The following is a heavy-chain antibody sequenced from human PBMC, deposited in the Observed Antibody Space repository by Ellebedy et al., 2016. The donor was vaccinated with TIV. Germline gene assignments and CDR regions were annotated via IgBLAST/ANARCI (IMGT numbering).Heavy chain of an antibody. V-gene: IGHV4-39*07. D-gene: IGHD6-13*01. CDR2: IYYSGST. Sequence: MPGGSLRLSCTVSGGSISSSSYYWGWIRQPPGKGLEWIGSIYYSGSTYYNPSLKSRVTISVDMSKNQFSLKLSSVTAADTAVYYCARDLGYGSKKDAFDIWGQGTVVTVSS. J-gene: IGHJ3*02. CDR3: ARDLGYGSKKDAFDI. CDR1: GGSISSSSYY.